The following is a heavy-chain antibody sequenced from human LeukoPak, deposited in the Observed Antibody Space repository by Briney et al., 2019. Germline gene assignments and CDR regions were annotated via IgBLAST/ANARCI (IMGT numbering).Heavy chain of an antibody. D-gene: IGHD1-26*01. V-gene: IGHV3-23*01. J-gene: IGHJ3*02. CDR2: ISGSGGST. Sequence: GGSLRLSCAASGFTFSSYAMSWVRLAPGKGLEWVSAISGSGGSTYYADSVKGRFTISRDNSKNTLYLQMNSLRAEDTAVYYCAKSEGAGATTPDAFDIWGQGTMVTVSS. CDR1: GFTFSSYA. CDR3: AKSEGAGATTPDAFDI.